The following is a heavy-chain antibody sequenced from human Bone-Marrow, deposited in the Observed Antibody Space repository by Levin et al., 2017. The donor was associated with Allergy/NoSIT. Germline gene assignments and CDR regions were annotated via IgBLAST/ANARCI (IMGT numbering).Heavy chain of an antibody. J-gene: IGHJ4*02. CDR1: GYTFTSYA. Sequence: GESLKISCKASGYTFTSYAMHWVRQAPGQRLEWMGWINAGNGNTKYSQKFQGRVTITRDTSASTAYMELSSLRSEDTAVYYGAREGGNVAAAGIFYWGQGTLVTVSS. CDR2: INAGNGNT. CDR3: AREGGNVAAAGIFY. D-gene: IGHD6-13*01. V-gene: IGHV1-3*01.